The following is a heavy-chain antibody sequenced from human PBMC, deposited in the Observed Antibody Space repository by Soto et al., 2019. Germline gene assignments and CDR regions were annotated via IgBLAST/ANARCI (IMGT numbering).Heavy chain of an antibody. CDR3: ARAPPKNYDILTGYYIGYFQH. D-gene: IGHD3-9*01. J-gene: IGHJ1*01. CDR2: ISSSSSYT. CDR1: GFTFSDYY. V-gene: IGHV3-11*03. Sequence: GGSLRLSCASSGFTFSDYYMNWIRQAPGKGLEWVSYISSSSSYTNYADSVKGRFTISRDNAKNSLYLQMNSLRAEDTAVYYCARAPPKNYDILTGYYIGYFQHWGQGTLVTVS.